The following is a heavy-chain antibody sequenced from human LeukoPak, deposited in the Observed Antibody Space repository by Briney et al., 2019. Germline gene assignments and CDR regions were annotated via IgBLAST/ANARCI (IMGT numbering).Heavy chain of an antibody. CDR2: ISSSSTYI. Sequence: GGSLRLSCAASGFIFSNSSMTWVRQAPGKGLEWVSSISSSSTYIYYADSVKGRFTISRDNAKNSLYLQMNSLRAEDTAMYYCARFPPKDVVGATLGDYWGQGTLVTVSS. D-gene: IGHD1-26*01. J-gene: IGHJ4*02. V-gene: IGHV3-21*01. CDR1: GFIFSNSS. CDR3: ARFPPKDVVGATLGDY.